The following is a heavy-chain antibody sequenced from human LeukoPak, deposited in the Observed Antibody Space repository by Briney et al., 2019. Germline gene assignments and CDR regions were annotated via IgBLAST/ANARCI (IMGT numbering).Heavy chain of an antibody. V-gene: IGHV3-23*01. CDR1: GFTFNNFA. J-gene: IGHJ4*02. CDR3: AKETYYYGSGSILDY. D-gene: IGHD3-10*01. CDR2: ISGSGGST. Sequence: GGSLRLSCVASGFTFNNFAMSWVRQAPGKGLEWVSAISGSGGSTYYADSVKGRFTISRDNSKNTLYLQMNSLRAEDTAVYYCAKETYYYGSGSILDYWGQGTLVTVSS.